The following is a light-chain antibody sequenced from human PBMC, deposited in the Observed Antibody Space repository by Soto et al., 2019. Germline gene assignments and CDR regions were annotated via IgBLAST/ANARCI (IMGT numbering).Light chain of an antibody. J-gene: IGKJ2*01. Sequence: EIVMTQSPATLSVSPGERATLSCRAGQSVSDNLAWYQQRPGQSPRLLFYGASTSATGVPVRFSSSGSGTEFTLTSSSLQSEDFAVYYCQQYNHWPRGYTFGQGTKLEIK. CDR2: GAS. CDR1: QSVSDN. CDR3: QQYNHWPRGYT. V-gene: IGKV3-15*01.